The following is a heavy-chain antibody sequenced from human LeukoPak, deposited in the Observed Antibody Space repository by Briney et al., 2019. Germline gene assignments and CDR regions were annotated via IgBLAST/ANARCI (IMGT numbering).Heavy chain of an antibody. Sequence: PSETLSLTCVVSGGSISSYNWWRWVRQPPGKGLEWIGESYHSGSTNYDPSLKSRVTISRDKSKKQLSLKLSSVPAADTAVYYCATTAAAGTRLAWFDPWGQGTLVTVSS. V-gene: IGHV4/OR15-8*01. CDR1: GGSISSYNW. D-gene: IGHD6-13*01. CDR3: ATTAAAGTRLAWFDP. CDR2: SYHSGST. J-gene: IGHJ5*02.